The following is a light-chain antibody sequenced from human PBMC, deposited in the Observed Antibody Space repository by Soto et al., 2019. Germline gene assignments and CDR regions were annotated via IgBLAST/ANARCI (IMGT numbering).Light chain of an antibody. CDR2: GAS. CDR1: QSVSSSY. V-gene: IGKV3-20*01. Sequence: EIVLTQSPGTLSLSPGERATLSCRASQSVSSSYLAWYQQKPGQAPRTLIYGASSRAIGIPDRFSGSRSGTDFTLTISRLEPEDFAVYYCQQYGSSPWTFGQGTKVEIK. CDR3: QQYGSSPWT. J-gene: IGKJ1*01.